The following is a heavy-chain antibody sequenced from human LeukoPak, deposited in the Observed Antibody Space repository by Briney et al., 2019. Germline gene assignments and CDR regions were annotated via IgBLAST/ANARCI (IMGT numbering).Heavy chain of an antibody. V-gene: IGHV4-39*01. D-gene: IGHD1-26*01. CDR3: ARGGSFEAFDI. CDR2: IYYSGST. CDR1: GGSISSGSFY. J-gene: IGHJ3*02. Sequence: PSETLSLTCTVSGGSISSGSFYWDWIRQPPGRGLEWIGSIYYSGSTYYSPSLKSRVTISGDTSKNQFSLKLSSATAADTAVYYCARGGSFEAFDIWGQGTMVTVSS.